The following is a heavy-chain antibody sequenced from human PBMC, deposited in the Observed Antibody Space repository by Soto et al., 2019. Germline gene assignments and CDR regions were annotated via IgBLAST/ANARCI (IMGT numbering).Heavy chain of an antibody. J-gene: IGHJ4*02. CDR2: INAGNGNT. CDR1: GYTFTSYA. V-gene: IGHV1-3*01. CDR3: ARVQGYYDSSDRYYFDY. D-gene: IGHD3-22*01. Sequence: GASVKVSCKASGYTFTSYAMHWVRQAPGQRLEWMGWINAGNGNTKYSQKFQGRVTITRDTSASTAYMELSSLRSEDTAVYYCARVQGYYDSSDRYYFDYWGQGTLVTVS.